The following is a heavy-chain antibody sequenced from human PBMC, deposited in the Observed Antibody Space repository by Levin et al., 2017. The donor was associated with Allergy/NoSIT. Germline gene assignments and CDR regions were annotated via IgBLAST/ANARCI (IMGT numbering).Heavy chain of an antibody. CDR3: ARDSRGSSSWYPPYWYFDL. CDR2: ISSSSSYI. D-gene: IGHD6-13*01. CDR1: GFTFSSYS. V-gene: IGHV3-21*01. J-gene: IGHJ2*01. Sequence: GGSLRLSCAASGFTFSSYSMNWVRQAPGKGLEWVSSISSSSSYIYYADSVKGRFTISRDNAKNSLYLQMNSLRAEDTAVYYCARDSRGSSSWYPPYWYFDLWGRGTLVTVSS.